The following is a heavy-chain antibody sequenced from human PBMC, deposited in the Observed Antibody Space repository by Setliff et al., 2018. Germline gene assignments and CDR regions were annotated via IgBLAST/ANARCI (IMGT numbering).Heavy chain of an antibody. Sequence: HPGGSLRLSCAASGFTFSSYWMHWVRQAPGKGLVWVSRINSDGSSTSYADSVKGRFTISRDNAKNTLYLQMNSLRAEDTAVYYCAKRGPYCSGGTCHYYFDYWGQGTLVTVSS. CDR2: INSDGSST. J-gene: IGHJ4*02. D-gene: IGHD2-15*01. CDR3: AKRGPYCSGGTCHYYFDY. CDR1: GFTFSSYW. V-gene: IGHV3-74*01.